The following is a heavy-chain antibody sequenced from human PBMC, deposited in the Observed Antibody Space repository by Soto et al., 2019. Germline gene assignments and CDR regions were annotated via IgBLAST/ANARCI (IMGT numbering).Heavy chain of an antibody. D-gene: IGHD4-17*01. V-gene: IGHV3-53*04. CDR1: GFTVSSNY. CDR3: ARSVPNYGAHYYYYMDV. CDR2: IYSGGST. Sequence: EVQLVESGGGLVQPGGSLRLSCAASGFTVSSNYMSWVRQAPGKGLERVSVIYSGGSTYYADSVKGRFTISRHNSKNTLYLQMNSLRAEDTAVYYCARSVPNYGAHYYYYMDVWGKGTTVTVSS. J-gene: IGHJ6*03.